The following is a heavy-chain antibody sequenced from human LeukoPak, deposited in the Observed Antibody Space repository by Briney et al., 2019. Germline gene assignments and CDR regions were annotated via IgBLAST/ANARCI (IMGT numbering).Heavy chain of an antibody. CDR1: AFTFSSYH. D-gene: IGHD2-8*01. CDR3: ARGHVSLYAFDI. Sequence: GGSLRLSCAASAFTFSSYHLNWVRQAPGKGLEWVSSITTSSNYIYYADSVKGRFTISRDNAKNSLYLQMNSLRAEDTAVYYCARGHVSLYAFDIWGQGTMVTVSS. V-gene: IGHV3-21*01. CDR2: ITTSSNYI. J-gene: IGHJ3*02.